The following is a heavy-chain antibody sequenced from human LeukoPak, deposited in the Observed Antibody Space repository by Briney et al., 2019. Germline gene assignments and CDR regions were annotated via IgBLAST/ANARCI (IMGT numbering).Heavy chain of an antibody. D-gene: IGHD6-13*01. CDR2: INANTGST. Sequence: ASVKVSCKASGYTFNTNGLNWVRQAPGQGLQWMGWINANTGSTNYAQIFQGRVTMTTDTSTNTAYLELTSPTSDDTAIYCARDAFQGSSWSNWFDSWGQGTLVIVSS. V-gene: IGHV1-18*01. CDR3: ARDAFQGSSWSNWFDS. J-gene: IGHJ5*01. CDR1: GYTFNTNG.